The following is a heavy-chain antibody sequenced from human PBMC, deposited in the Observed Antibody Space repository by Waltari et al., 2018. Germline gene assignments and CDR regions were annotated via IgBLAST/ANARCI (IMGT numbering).Heavy chain of an antibody. CDR1: GGSITSNRHY. D-gene: IGHD5-12*01. Sequence: QLQLQESGPGLGKPSETLSLTCIVSGGSITSNRHYWAWIRQPPGQGLEWIGTMSYNGATYSSPSLKCRVTLSRDTSKNHLSLKLGSVTAADTAVYYCATYIGASIGTAAFDVWGQGTMVTFSS. J-gene: IGHJ3*01. V-gene: IGHV4-39*02. CDR3: ATYIGASIGTAAFDV. CDR2: MSYNGAT.